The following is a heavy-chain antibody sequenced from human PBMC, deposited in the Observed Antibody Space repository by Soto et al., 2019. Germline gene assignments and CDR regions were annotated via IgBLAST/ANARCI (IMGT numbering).Heavy chain of an antibody. CDR3: ARAGSPFDSDSSGYWGFDH. D-gene: IGHD3-22*01. J-gene: IGHJ4*01. Sequence: GGSLRLSCVASGFAVSNNYMNWVRQAPGKGLEWVSVVYSGGTTYYADSVRGRFTVSRDDSKNTLFLQMSSLRAEDTAVYYCARAGSPFDSDSSGYWGFDHWGHVTLVPVSS. CDR2: VYSGGTT. V-gene: IGHV3-53*01. CDR1: GFAVSNNY.